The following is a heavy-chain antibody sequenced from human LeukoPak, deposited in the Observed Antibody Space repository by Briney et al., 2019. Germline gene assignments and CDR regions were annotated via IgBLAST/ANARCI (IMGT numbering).Heavy chain of an antibody. D-gene: IGHD3-16*01. CDR3: ARGPLIISDAFDI. CDR2: IYYSGST. J-gene: IGHJ3*02. Sequence: SETLSLTCTVSGGSINSYYWSWIRQPPGKGLEWIGYIYYSGSTNYNPSLKSRVTMSVDTSKNQLSLKLSSVTAADTAVYYCARGPLIISDAFDIWGQGTMVTVSS. CDR1: GGSINSYY. V-gene: IGHV4-59*01.